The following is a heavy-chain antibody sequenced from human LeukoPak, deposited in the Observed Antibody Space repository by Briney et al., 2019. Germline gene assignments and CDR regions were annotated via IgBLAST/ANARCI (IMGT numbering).Heavy chain of an antibody. CDR3: ARGEVHYYYDSSGLDIYYYYYYMDV. J-gene: IGHJ6*03. V-gene: IGHV1-18*01. D-gene: IGHD3-22*01. Sequence: ASVKVSCKASGYTFTSYGISWVRQAPGQGLEWMGWISAYNGNTNYAQKLQGRVTMTTDTSTSTAYLELRSLRSDDTAVYYCARGEVHYYYDSSGLDIYYYYYYMDVWGKGTTVTVSS. CDR2: ISAYNGNT. CDR1: GYTFTSYG.